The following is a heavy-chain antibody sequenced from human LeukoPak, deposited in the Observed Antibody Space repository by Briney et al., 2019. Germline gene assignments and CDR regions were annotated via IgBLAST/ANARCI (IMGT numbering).Heavy chain of an antibody. D-gene: IGHD6-19*01. Sequence: GGSLRLSCAASGFTFSSYAMSWVRQAPGKGLEWVSSISSGSSYIYYADSVKGRFTISRDNAKNSLYLQMNSLRAEDTAVYYCAVAGSRYFDYWGQGTLVTVSP. J-gene: IGHJ4*02. CDR3: AVAGSRYFDY. V-gene: IGHV3-21*01. CDR1: GFTFSSYA. CDR2: ISSGSSYI.